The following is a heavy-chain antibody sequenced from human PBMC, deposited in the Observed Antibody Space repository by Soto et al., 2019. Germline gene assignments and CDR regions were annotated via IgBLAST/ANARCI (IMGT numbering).Heavy chain of an antibody. Sequence: SLPTLVNPTQTLTLTFTFSGFSLSTTVVGVSWIRQPPGKALEWLALIYWHDDKRYSPSLKSRLTITKDTSKNQVVLTMTNMDPVDTATYYCGHRGGATVGLYYFDYWGQGALVTVSS. V-gene: IGHV2-5*01. CDR2: IYWHDDK. CDR3: GHRGGATVGLYYFDY. J-gene: IGHJ4*02. CDR1: GFSLSTTVVG. D-gene: IGHD3-16*01.